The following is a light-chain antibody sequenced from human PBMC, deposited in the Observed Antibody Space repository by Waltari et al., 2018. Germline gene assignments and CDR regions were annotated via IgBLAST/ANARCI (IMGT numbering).Light chain of an antibody. CDR3: AAWDDSLNAVV. J-gene: IGLJ2*01. V-gene: IGLV1-36*01. Sequence: QSVLTQPPSVSEAPRQRVTISCSGSSSNIGTNAVHGYHRLPGEAPKLLIHYDDLLPSGVSDRFSGSKSGTSASMAIGGLLSEDEGDYYCAAWDDSLNAVVFGGGTKLTVL. CDR1: SSNIGTNA. CDR2: YDD.